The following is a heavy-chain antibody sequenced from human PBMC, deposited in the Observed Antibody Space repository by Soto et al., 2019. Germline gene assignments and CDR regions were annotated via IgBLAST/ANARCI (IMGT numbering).Heavy chain of an antibody. CDR2: INHSGST. CDR3: ARVNCSGGSCYVDTAMVDAFDI. D-gene: IGHD2-15*01. V-gene: IGHV4-34*01. CDR1: GGSFSGYY. Sequence: ASETLSLTCAVYGGSFSGYYWSWIRQPPGKGLEWIGEINHSGSTNYNPSLKSRVTISVDTSKNQFSLKLSSVTAADTAVYYCARVNCSGGSCYVDTAMVDAFDIWGQGTMVTVSS. J-gene: IGHJ3*02.